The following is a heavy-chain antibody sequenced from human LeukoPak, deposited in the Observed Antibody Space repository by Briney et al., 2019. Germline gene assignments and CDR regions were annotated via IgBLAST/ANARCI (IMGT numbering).Heavy chain of an antibody. CDR1: GGSISSGSYY. V-gene: IGHV4-61*10. CDR3: VRRDTGWNYFDY. J-gene: IGHJ4*02. D-gene: IGHD6-19*01. CDR2: IYYTGKI. Sequence: SETLSLTCTVSGGSISSGSYYWSWIRQPAGKGLQWIGDIYYTGKINYNPSLKSRVTITLDTSKDHLSLNLTSVLAADTAIYYCVRRDTGWNYFDYWGQGILVTVSS.